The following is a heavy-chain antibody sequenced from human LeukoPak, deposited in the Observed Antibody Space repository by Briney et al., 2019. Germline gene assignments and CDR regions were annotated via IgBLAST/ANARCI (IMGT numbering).Heavy chain of an antibody. CDR1: GFTFSDYY. D-gene: IGHD6-13*01. J-gene: IGHJ4*02. Sequence: PGGSLRLSCAASGFTFSDYYMSWIRQAPGKGLEWVSYISSSSSTIYYADSVKGRFTISRDNAKNSLYLQMNSLRAEDTAVYYCARDWPAAGTPDYPPPFDYWGQGTLVTVSS. CDR2: ISSSSSTI. V-gene: IGHV3-11*04. CDR3: ARDWPAAGTPDYPPPFDY.